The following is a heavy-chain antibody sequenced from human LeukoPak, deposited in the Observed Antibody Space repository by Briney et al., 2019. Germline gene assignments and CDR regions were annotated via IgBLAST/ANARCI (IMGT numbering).Heavy chain of an antibody. CDR2: IIPIFGTA. CDR3: ARGGVDSSSSYPIDY. D-gene: IGHD6-6*01. V-gene: IGHV1-69*13. J-gene: IGHJ4*02. Sequence: AASVKVSCKASGGTFSSHAISWVRQAPGQGLEWMGGIIPIFGTANYAQKFQGRVTITADESTSTAYMELSSLRSEDTAVYYCARGGVDSSSSYPIDYWGQGTLVTVSS. CDR1: GGTFSSHA.